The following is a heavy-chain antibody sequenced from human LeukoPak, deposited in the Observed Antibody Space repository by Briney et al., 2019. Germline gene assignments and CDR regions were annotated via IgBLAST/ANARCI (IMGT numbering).Heavy chain of an antibody. D-gene: IGHD5-24*01. Sequence: SETLSLTCTVSGGSISSYYWSWIRQPPVKGLEWIGYIYYSGSTNYNPSLKSRVTISVDTSKNQFSLKLSSVTAADTAVYYCARGYRDGYNFGYFGWFDPWGQGTLVTVSS. CDR2: IYYSGST. CDR1: GGSISSYY. V-gene: IGHV4-59*08. J-gene: IGHJ5*02. CDR3: ARGYRDGYNFGYFGWFDP.